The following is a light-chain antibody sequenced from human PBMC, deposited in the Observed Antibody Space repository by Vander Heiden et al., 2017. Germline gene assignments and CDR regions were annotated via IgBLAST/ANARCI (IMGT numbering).Light chain of an antibody. CDR3: CSYRSGNTVV. CDR1: SSDVGGYNY. V-gene: IGLV2-14*03. CDR2: DVS. Sequence: QSALTQPASVSGSPGQSITIACTRTSSDVGGYNYASWYQQYPGKVPNLMIYDVSDRPSGVSNRFSGSKSGNTASLTISGLQAEDEADYYCCSYRSGNTVVFGGGTKLTVL. J-gene: IGLJ2*01.